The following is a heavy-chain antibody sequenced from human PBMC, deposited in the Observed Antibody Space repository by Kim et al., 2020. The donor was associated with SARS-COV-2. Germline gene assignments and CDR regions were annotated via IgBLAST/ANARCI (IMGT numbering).Heavy chain of an antibody. J-gene: IGHJ6*02. V-gene: IGHV4-34*01. D-gene: IGHD3-9*01. CDR2: INHSGST. CDR3: ARPPYYDILTGYGYGMDV. Sequence: SETLSLTCAVYGGSFSGYYWSWIRQPPGKGLEWIGEINHSGSTNYNPSLKSRVTISVDTSKNQFSLKLSSVTAADTAVYYCARPPYYDILTGYGYGMDVWGQGTTVTVSS. CDR1: GGSFSGYY.